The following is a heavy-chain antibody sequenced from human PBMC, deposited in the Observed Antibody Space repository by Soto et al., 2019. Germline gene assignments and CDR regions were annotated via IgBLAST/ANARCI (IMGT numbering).Heavy chain of an antibody. CDR3: ALDQAAAGPIPRYFQH. CDR2: ISGGGGTT. D-gene: IGHD6-13*01. V-gene: IGHV3-23*01. J-gene: IGHJ1*01. CDR1: GFTFSSYA. Sequence: GGSLRLSCAASGFTFSSYAMSWARQAPGKGQEWVSGISGGGGTTYYADSVKGRFTISRDNSKNTLYLQVNSLGAEDTAVYYCALDQAAAGPIPRYFQHWGQGTLVTVPS.